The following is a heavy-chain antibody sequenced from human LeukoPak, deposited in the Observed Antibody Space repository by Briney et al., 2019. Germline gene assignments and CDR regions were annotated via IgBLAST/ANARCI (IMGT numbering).Heavy chain of an antibody. Sequence: ASVKVSCKASGYTFSSYDIHWVRQAPGQGLEWMGWISAYNGNTNYAQKLQGRVTMTTDTSTSTAYMELRSLRSDDTAVYYCARSHRRQVGPHDAFDIWGQGTMVTVSS. J-gene: IGHJ3*02. CDR2: ISAYNGNT. CDR3: ARSHRRQVGPHDAFDI. CDR1: GYTFSSYD. V-gene: IGHV1-18*01. D-gene: IGHD1-26*01.